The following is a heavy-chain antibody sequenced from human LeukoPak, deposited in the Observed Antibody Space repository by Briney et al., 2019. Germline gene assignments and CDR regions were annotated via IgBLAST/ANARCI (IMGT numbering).Heavy chain of an antibody. Sequence: GGSLRLSCAASGFSFGSYWMYWVRRAPGKGLMYIARINNDGGGTTYADSVKGRFTISRDNARNGVYLQMNSLRAEDTAVYYCARGGPHRAFDIWGQGTMVTVSS. CDR2: INNDGGGT. V-gene: IGHV3-74*03. CDR1: GFSFGSYW. CDR3: ARGGPHRAFDI. D-gene: IGHD1-14*01. J-gene: IGHJ3*02.